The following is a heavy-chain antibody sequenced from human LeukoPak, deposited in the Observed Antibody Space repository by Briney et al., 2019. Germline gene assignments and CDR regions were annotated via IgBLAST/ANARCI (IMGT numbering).Heavy chain of an antibody. J-gene: IGHJ3*01. Sequence: ASETLSLTCTVSGDSISSGGYYCSWIRQPPGKGLEWIGYIYHSGESYFNPSLKSRVTMSVDKSKNQFSLNLTSVTAADTAVYYCARDYCSGGSCYFHVFDVWGQGTTVTVSS. V-gene: IGHV4-30-2*01. CDR1: GDSISSGGYY. D-gene: IGHD2-15*01. CDR2: IYHSGES. CDR3: ARDYCSGGSCYFHVFDV.